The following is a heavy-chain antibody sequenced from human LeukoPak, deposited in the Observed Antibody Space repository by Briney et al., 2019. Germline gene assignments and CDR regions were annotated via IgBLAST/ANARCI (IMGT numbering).Heavy chain of an antibody. V-gene: IGHV3-23*01. D-gene: IGHD5-18*01. CDR2: IFGGGGSP. J-gene: IGHJ4*02. Sequence: GSLRLSCEASGFTFGSHAMYWVRQAPEKGLEWVAGIFGGGGSPHYADSVKGRFTISRDNSRNTVYLQINSLRAEDTAVYYCGKTTVGYSSGQKPAWPVDYWGQGTLVTVSS. CDR1: GFTFGSHA. CDR3: GKTTVGYSSGQKPAWPVDY.